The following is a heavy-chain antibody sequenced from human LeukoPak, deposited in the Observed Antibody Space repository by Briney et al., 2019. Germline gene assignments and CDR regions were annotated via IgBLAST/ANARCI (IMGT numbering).Heavy chain of an antibody. CDR2: IYSGGST. CDR1: GFTVSSNY. D-gene: IGHD3-3*01. CDR3: ARVVLYYDFWSAYFHD. V-gene: IGHV3-66*01. J-gene: IGHJ4*02. Sequence: GGSLRLSCAASGFTVSSNYMSWVRQAPGKGLEWVSVIYSGGSTYYPESVKGRFTLSRDNSKNTLYLPINNLRAEDTAVYYCARVVLYYDFWSAYFHDWGQGTLVTVSS.